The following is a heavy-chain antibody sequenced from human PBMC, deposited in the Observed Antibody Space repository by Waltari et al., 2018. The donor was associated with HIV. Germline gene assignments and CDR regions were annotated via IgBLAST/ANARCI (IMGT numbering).Heavy chain of an antibody. CDR1: VGSISSYY. V-gene: IGHV4-59*01. CDR3: ASWGEVDTAMVTAFDI. J-gene: IGHJ3*02. Sequence: QVQLQESGPGLVKPSETLSLTCTVSVGSISSYYWSWIRPPPGKGLEWIGYIYYSGSTNYNPSLKSRVTIAVDTSKNQFSLKLSSVTAADTAVYYCASWGEVDTAMVTAFDIWGQGTMVTVSS. CDR2: IYYSGST. D-gene: IGHD5-18*01.